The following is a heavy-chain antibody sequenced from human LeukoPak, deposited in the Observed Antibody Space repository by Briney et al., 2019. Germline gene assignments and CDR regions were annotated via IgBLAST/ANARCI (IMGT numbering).Heavy chain of an antibody. CDR1: GFTFSSYA. J-gene: IGHJ4*02. D-gene: IGHD3-3*01. CDR3: ARARFRFLEWLLDY. Sequence: GGSLRLSCAASGFTFSSYAMHWVHQAPGKGLEWVAVISYDGSNKYYADSVKGRFTISRDNSKNTLYLQMNSLRAEDTAVYYCARARFRFLEWLLDYWGQGTLVTVSS. CDR2: ISYDGSNK. V-gene: IGHV3-30-3*01.